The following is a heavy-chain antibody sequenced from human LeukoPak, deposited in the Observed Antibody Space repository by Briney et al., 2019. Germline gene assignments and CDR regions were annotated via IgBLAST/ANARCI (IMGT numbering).Heavy chain of an antibody. CDR2: IYYSGST. CDR1: GGSISSSSYY. J-gene: IGHJ6*03. CDR3: ARRKKGGSPWYYYYYMDV. Sequence: SETLSLTCTVSGGSISSSSYYWGWIRQPPGKGLEWIGSIYYSGSTYYNPSLKSRVTISVDTSKNQFSLKLSSVTAADTAVYYCARRKKGGSPWYYYYYMDVWGKGTTVTVSS. V-gene: IGHV4-39*01. D-gene: IGHD1-26*01.